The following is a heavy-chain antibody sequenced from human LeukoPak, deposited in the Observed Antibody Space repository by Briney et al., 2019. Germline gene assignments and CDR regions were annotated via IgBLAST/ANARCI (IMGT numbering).Heavy chain of an antibody. CDR3: TRGSIAYYYMDV. J-gene: IGHJ6*03. CDR2: IYYSGST. V-gene: IGHV4-59*01. D-gene: IGHD3-22*01. Sequence: SETLSLTCTVSGDSISSYYWSWIRQPPGKGLEWIGNIYYSGSTNHNPSLKSRVTISVDTSKNQFSLKLSSVTAADTAVYYCTRGSIAYYYMDVWGKGTTVTISS. CDR1: GDSISSYY.